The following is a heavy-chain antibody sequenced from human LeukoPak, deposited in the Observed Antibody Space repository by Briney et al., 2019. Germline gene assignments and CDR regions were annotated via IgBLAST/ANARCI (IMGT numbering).Heavy chain of an antibody. CDR3: ARGWGRAVAGNFY. J-gene: IGHJ4*02. D-gene: IGHD6-19*01. CDR1: GGSLSGYY. CDR2: INQSGGI. V-gene: IGHV4-34*01. Sequence: PSETLSLTCAVYGGSLSGYYWSWIRQPPGKGLEWIGEINQSGGINYNPSLKSRVSISVDTSKSQFSLKLSSVTAADTAVYYCARGWGRAVAGNFYWGRGTPVTVSS.